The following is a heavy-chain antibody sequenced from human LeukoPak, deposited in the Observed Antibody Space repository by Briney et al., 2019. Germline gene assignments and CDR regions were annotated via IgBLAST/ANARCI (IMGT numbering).Heavy chain of an antibody. CDR3: ARAVYGSGTRGAFDI. CDR1: GYTFTIYA. Sequence: ASVTVSFKASGYTFTIYAMHWVRQAPGQRLEWMGWINAGNGNTKYSQKLQGRVTMTRDTSTSTVYMELSSLRSEDTAVYYCARAVYGSGTRGAFDIWGQGTMVTVSS. J-gene: IGHJ3*02. D-gene: IGHD3-10*01. V-gene: IGHV1-3*01. CDR2: INAGNGNT.